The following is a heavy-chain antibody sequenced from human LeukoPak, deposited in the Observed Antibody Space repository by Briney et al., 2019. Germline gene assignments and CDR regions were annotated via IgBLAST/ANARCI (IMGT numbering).Heavy chain of an antibody. J-gene: IGHJ5*02. CDR2: IYYSGST. D-gene: IGHD3-3*01. V-gene: IGHV4-39*01. CDR3: SRHEVSTFFGGVTISGGFDP. CDR1: GDSISTSNYF. Sequence: ASETLSLTCTVSGDSISTSNYFWGWIRQPPGKGLEWIGSIYYSGSTYYSPSLKSRVTLSVDTSKNQFSLKLNSVTAADTAVYYCSRHEVSTFFGGVTISGGFDPWGQGTQVTVSS.